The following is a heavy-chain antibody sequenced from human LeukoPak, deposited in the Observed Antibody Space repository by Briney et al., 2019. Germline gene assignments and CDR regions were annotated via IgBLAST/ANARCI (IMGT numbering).Heavy chain of an antibody. J-gene: IGHJ4*02. Sequence: PSETLSLTCAVSGGSISSSNWWNWVRQAPGKGLEWVSSISSSSSYIYYADSVKGRFTISRDNAKNSLYLQMNSLRAEDTAVYYCARDQGGIVVVITTLDYWGQGTLVTVSS. CDR3: ARDQGGIVVVITTLDY. V-gene: IGHV3-21*01. CDR1: GGSISSSN. CDR2: ISSSSSYI. D-gene: IGHD3-22*01.